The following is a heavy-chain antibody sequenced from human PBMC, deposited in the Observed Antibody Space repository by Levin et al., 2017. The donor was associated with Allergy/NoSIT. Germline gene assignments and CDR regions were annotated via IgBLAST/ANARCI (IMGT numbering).Heavy chain of an antibody. CDR3: ARSSRGYGTFDS. CDR1: GFTFSSYA. Sequence: GASVKVSCAASGFTFSSYALSWVRQAPGQGLEWVSAIYVSADSTYYSDSVKGRFTISRDSSKNTLYLHMSSLRAEDTAVYYCARSSRGYGTFDSWGQGTLVTVSS. J-gene: IGHJ4*02. CDR2: IYVSADST. D-gene: IGHD5-12*01. V-gene: IGHV3-23*01.